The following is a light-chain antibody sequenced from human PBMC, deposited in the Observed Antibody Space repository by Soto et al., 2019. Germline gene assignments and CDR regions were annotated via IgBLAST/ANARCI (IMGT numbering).Light chain of an antibody. V-gene: IGKV1-39*01. J-gene: IGKJ2*01. Sequence: DIQMTQSPSSLSASVGDRVTITCRTSQSISSNLNWYQQKPGKAPELLIFGASFLQSGVPSRFSASGSGTDFTLTINNLQPEDFATYYCQHSSSIPPMYTFGQGTKLEIK. CDR1: QSISSN. CDR2: GAS. CDR3: QHSSSIPPMYT.